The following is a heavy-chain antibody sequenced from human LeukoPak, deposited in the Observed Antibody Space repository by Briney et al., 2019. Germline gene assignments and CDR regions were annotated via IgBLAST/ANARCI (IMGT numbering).Heavy chain of an antibody. D-gene: IGHD3-22*01. CDR3: ARYYDSSGYWSTPHFDY. J-gene: IGHJ4*02. CDR2: IQYSGST. CDR1: GDSVSGISFY. V-gene: IGHV4-61*01. Sequence: SETLSLTCTVSGDSVSGISFYWSWIRQPPGKGLEYIGYIQYSGSTNYNPSLKSRVTISVDTSKNQFSLKLSSVTAADTAVYYCARYYDSSGYWSTPHFDYWGQGTLVTVSS.